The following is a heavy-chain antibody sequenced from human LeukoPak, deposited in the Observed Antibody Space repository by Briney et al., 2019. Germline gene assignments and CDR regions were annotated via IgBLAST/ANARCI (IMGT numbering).Heavy chain of an antibody. V-gene: IGHV4-59*01. Sequence: SETLSLTCTVSAGSITDYYWNWVRQSPEKGLEWIGYVYHTGTTYYSPSLKSRVTISLDRSKNQFSLSLNSVTAADTAVYYCARSVLWFGDLGYWGQGSLVTVSS. D-gene: IGHD3-10*01. CDR3: ARSVLWFGDLGY. J-gene: IGHJ4*02. CDR2: VYHTGTT. CDR1: AGSITDYY.